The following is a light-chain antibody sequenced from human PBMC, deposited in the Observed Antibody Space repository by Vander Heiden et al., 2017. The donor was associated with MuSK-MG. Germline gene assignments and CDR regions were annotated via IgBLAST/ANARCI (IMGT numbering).Light chain of an antibody. CDR3: QHSDRTPLT. CDR2: GTS. V-gene: IGKV1-39*01. Sequence: DIQLTQSPSSLSASVGDRVTISCRASQNMNTFLNWFQQKPGKPPTLLIYGTSTLDSGVPSRFSGSGSGTDFTLTISRLQAEDFATYYCQHSDRTPLTFGGGTRVEIK. J-gene: IGKJ4*01. CDR1: QNMNTF.